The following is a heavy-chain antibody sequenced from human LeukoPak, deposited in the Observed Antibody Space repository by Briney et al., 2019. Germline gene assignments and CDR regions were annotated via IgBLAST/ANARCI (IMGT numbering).Heavy chain of an antibody. D-gene: IGHD1-26*01. Sequence: GASVKVSCKASGYTFTSYYVHWVRQAPGQGLEWMGWINPNSGGTNYAQKFQGRVTMTRDTSISTAYMELSRLRSDDTAVYYCARDWEGLGEYWYFDLWGRGTLVTVSS. CDR3: ARDWEGLGEYWYFDL. V-gene: IGHV1-2*02. CDR2: INPNSGGT. J-gene: IGHJ2*01. CDR1: GYTFTSYY.